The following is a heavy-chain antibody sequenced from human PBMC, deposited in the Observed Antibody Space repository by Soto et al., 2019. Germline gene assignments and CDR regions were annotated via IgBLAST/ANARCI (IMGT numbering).Heavy chain of an antibody. V-gene: IGHV2-5*02. CDR1: GFSLSTSGVG. CDR3: AHKGYGDYPLDY. D-gene: IGHD4-17*01. Sequence: QITLKESGPTLVKPTQTLTLTCTFSGFSLSTSGVGVGWIRQPPGKALEWLAVVYWDDTKHYSPSLKSRLTITKDTSKNQVVLTMTNMDPVDTATYFCAHKGYGDYPLDYGCQGTLVTVSS. CDR2: VYWDDTK. J-gene: IGHJ4*02.